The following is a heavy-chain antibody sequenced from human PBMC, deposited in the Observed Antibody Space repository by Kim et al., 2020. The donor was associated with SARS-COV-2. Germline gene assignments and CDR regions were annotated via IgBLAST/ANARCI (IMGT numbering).Heavy chain of an antibody. D-gene: IGHD2-15*01. Sequence: GGSLRLSCGASGLAVSRNYMNWVRQAPGKGLEWVSVIYSGGDTYYADSVKGRFTIYRDSSKNTLYLQMNSLRADDTAADYCAREGYCSAGSCYLDPGRFDPWGQGTLVTVSS. CDR3: AREGYCSAGSCYLDPGRFDP. CDR2: IYSGGDT. CDR1: GLAVSRNY. J-gene: IGHJ5*02. V-gene: IGHV3-53*01.